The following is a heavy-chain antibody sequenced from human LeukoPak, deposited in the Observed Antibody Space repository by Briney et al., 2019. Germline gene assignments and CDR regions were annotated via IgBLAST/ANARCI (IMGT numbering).Heavy chain of an antibody. Sequence: PGGSLRLSCAASGFTFSSSAMNWVRQAPGKGLEWVSSISGSGGSTNYTDSVKGRFTISRDNSKNTLYLQMNSLRAEDTAVYYCAKGDSSGYYYSYFDYWGQGALVTVSS. J-gene: IGHJ4*02. CDR2: ISGSGGST. V-gene: IGHV3-23*01. D-gene: IGHD3-22*01. CDR3: AKGDSSGYYYSYFDY. CDR1: GFTFSSSA.